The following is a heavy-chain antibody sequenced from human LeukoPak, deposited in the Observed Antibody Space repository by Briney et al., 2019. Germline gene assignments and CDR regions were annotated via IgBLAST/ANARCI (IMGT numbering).Heavy chain of an antibody. V-gene: IGHV3-21*01. D-gene: IGHD3-3*01. Sequence: PGGSLRLSCAASGFTFSSYSMNWVRQAPGKGLEWVSSISSSSSYIYYADSVKGRFTISRDNAKNSLYLQMNSLRAEDTAVYYGARGPDYDFWSGYYMDVWGKGTTVTVSS. CDR2: ISSSSSYI. CDR1: GFTFSSYS. J-gene: IGHJ6*03. CDR3: ARGPDYDFWSGYYMDV.